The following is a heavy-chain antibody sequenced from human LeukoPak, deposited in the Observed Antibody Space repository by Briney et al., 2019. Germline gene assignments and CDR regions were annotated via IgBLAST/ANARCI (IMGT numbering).Heavy chain of an antibody. D-gene: IGHD3-10*01. CDR1: GYTFTGYY. Sequence: ASVKVSCMASGYTFTGYYMHWVRQAPGQGLAWMEWINPNSGGTNFAQKFQGRVTMTRDTSISTAYMELSRLRSDDTAVYYCASEMGSVATPQGMDVWGQGTTVTVSS. J-gene: IGHJ6*02. V-gene: IGHV1-2*02. CDR2: INPNSGGT. CDR3: ASEMGSVATPQGMDV.